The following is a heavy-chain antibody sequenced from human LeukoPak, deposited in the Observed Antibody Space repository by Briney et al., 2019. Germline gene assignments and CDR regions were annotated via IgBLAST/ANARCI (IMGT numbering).Heavy chain of an antibody. J-gene: IGHJ5*02. D-gene: IGHD3-9*01. CDR3: ARHPAGDILTGYYRFYWFDP. CDR2: IYYSGST. Sequence: PSETLSLTCTVSGGSISSGSYYWSWIRQPPGKGLEWIGSIYYSGSTYYNPSLKSRVTISVDTSKNQFSLKLSSVAAADTAVYYCARHPAGDILTGYYRFYWFDPWGQGTLVTVSS. V-gene: IGHV4-39*01. CDR1: GGSISSGSYY.